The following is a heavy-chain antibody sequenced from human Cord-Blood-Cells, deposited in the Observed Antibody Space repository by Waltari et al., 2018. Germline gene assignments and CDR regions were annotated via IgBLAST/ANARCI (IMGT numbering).Heavy chain of an antibody. J-gene: IGHJ4*02. CDR3: TSRSSLDD. Sequence: QVQLVQSGAEVKKPGASVKVSCKASGYTFTSYDINWVRPATGQGLEWMGWRSTNRGNKSNAQTFHGRVTITRNASIRTPYMASSSLGSEDTAVHYCTSRSSLDDWGQRTLVTVSS. D-gene: IGHD6-13*01. CDR2: RSTNRGNK. CDR1: GYTFTSYD. V-gene: IGHV1-8*03.